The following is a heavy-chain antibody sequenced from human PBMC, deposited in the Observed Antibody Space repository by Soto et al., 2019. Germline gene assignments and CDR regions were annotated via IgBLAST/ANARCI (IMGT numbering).Heavy chain of an antibody. CDR1: GYTFNSYG. J-gene: IGHJ4*02. D-gene: IGHD3-3*01. CDR3: ARDLYANVDDFWSGDSYLDY. Sequence: QVQLVQSGAEVKKPGASVKVSCKASGYTFNSYGISWVRQAPGQGLEWMGWISANNGNTNYAQQLQGRVTMTTDTSTSTDSKELRSLRSDDTGVDYWARDLYANVDDFWSGDSYLDYWGQGTLVTVSS. V-gene: IGHV1-18*01. CDR2: ISANNGNT.